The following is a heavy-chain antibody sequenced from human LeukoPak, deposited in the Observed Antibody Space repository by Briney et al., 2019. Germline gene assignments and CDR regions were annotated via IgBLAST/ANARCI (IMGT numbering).Heavy chain of an antibody. Sequence: SETLSLTCTVSGGSISSYYWSWIRQPPGKGLEWIGYIYYSGSTNYNPSLKSRVTISVDTSKNQFSLKLSSVTAADAAVYYCARHYYDRPLLDYWGQGTLVTVSS. J-gene: IGHJ4*02. D-gene: IGHD3-22*01. CDR1: GGSISSYY. CDR3: ARHYYDRPLLDY. V-gene: IGHV4-59*08. CDR2: IYYSGST.